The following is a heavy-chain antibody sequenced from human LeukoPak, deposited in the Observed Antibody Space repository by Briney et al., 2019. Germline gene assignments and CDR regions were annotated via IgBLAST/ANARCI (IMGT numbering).Heavy chain of an antibody. CDR1: GYTFTGYY. Sequence: ASVKVSCKASGYTFTGYYMHWVRQAPGQGLEWMGWINPNSGGTDYAQKFQGRVTMTRDTSISTAYMELSRLRSDDTAVYYCARVPSRYGNYGPWGQGTLVTVSS. D-gene: IGHD4-11*01. J-gene: IGHJ5*02. CDR3: ARVPSRYGNYGP. V-gene: IGHV1-2*02. CDR2: INPNSGGT.